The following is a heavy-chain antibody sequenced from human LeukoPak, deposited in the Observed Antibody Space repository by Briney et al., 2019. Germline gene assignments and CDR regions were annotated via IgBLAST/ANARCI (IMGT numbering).Heavy chain of an antibody. CDR1: GFPFSSYA. D-gene: IGHD5-24*01. J-gene: IGHJ3*01. CDR3: AKDIQLST. CDR2: ISDSGGST. V-gene: IGHV3-64*04. Sequence: GGSLRLSCSASGFPFSSYAMHWVRQAPGKGLEYVSAISDSGGSTYYADSVKGRFTISRDNSKNTLSLQMNSLRVEDTAMYFCAKDIQLSTWGLGTMVTVSS.